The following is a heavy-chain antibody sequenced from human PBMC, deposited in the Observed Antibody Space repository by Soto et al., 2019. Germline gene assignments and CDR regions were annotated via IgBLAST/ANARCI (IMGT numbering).Heavy chain of an antibody. CDR1: GFTFSFCA. CDR2: TRGSGGDT. Sequence: EVQLLESGGGLVQPGGSLRLSCAASGFTFSFCAMNWVRQAPGKGLEWVSSTRGSGGDTYYADSVRGRFTISRDNSKNTLYLQMNSLRVEDTAVYYCVKRHSHSYYYFDYWGQGTLVTVSS. CDR3: VKRHSHSYYYFDY. D-gene: IGHD1-26*01. J-gene: IGHJ4*02. V-gene: IGHV3-23*01.